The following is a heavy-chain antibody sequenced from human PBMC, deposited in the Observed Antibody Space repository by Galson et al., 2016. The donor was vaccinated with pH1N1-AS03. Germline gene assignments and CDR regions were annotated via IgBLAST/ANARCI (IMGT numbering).Heavy chain of an antibody. CDR2: IYYSADT. J-gene: IGHJ4*02. Sequence: SETLSLTCTVSGASITNYYWSWIRQPPGKGLDWIGCIYYSADTNYNPSLKSRVTISVDTSRNQFSLRLSSVTAADTAVYYCARGGYSYHGFDYWGQGSLVTVSS. CDR3: ARGGYSYHGFDY. D-gene: IGHD5-18*01. V-gene: IGHV4-59*01. CDR1: GASITNYY.